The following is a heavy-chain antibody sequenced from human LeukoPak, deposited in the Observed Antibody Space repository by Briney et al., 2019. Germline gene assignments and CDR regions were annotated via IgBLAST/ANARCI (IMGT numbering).Heavy chain of an antibody. D-gene: IGHD1-26*01. CDR1: GFIFSSYW. CDR2: IKPDGSEK. CDR3: ARGLYSGSPNWFDP. Sequence: GGSLRLSCEASGFIFSSYWMSWVRQAPGKGLEWVANIKPDGSEKYYVDSVKGRFTISRDNAKNSLYLQMNSLRAEDTAVYYCARGLYSGSPNWFDPWGQGTLVTVSS. J-gene: IGHJ5*02. V-gene: IGHV3-7*02.